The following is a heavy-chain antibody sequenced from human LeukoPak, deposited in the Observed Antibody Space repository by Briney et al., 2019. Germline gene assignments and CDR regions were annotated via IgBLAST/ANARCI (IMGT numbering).Heavy chain of an antibody. CDR2: INTNTGNP. Sequence: GASVKVSCKASGYTFTNYVIHWMRQAPGQGLEWMGWINTNTGNPTYAQGFTGRFVFSLDTSVSTPYLQISSLKAEDTAVYYCARDGGTGTQSNWLDPWGQGTLVTVSS. D-gene: IGHD1-1*01. CDR1: GYTFTNYV. CDR3: ARDGGTGTQSNWLDP. V-gene: IGHV7-4-1*02. J-gene: IGHJ5*02.